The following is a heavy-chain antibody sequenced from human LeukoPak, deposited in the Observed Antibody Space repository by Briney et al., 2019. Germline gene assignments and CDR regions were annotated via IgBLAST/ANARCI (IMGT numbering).Heavy chain of an antibody. D-gene: IGHD6-6*01. CDR1: GGSFSGYY. V-gene: IGHV4-34*01. J-gene: IGHJ6*03. Sequence: PSETLSLTCAVSGGSFSGYYWSWIRQPPGKGLEWIGEINHSGSTNYNPSLKSRVTISVDTSKNQFSLKLSSVTAADTAVYYCARGVAARRNYYYYMDVWGKGTTVTVSS. CDR3: ARGVAARRNYYYYMDV. CDR2: INHSGST.